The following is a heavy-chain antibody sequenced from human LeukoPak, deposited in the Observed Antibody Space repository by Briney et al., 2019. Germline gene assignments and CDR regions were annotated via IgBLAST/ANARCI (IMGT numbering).Heavy chain of an antibody. J-gene: IGHJ4*02. Sequence: PGGSLRFSCADSQFTFNGSLLNWVRQAPGKGLEWVANMDPTGSQKRYVDSVRGRFTISKDTPGASLYLDMHSLRAEDTAIYYCAIWTSGNYWGQGTLVTVSS. CDR1: QFTFNGSL. CDR3: AIWTSGNY. D-gene: IGHD1-1*01. V-gene: IGHV3-7*01. CDR2: MDPTGSQK.